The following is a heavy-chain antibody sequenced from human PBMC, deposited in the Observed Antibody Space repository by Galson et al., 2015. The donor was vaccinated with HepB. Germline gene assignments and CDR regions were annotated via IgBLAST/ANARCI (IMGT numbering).Heavy chain of an antibody. CDR2: IYSDGST. Sequence: SLRLSCAASGFTVSSNYMSWVRQAPGKGLEWVSVIYSDGSTYYADSVKGRFTISRHNSKNTLYLQMNSLRAEDTAVYYCASGAGSGYDYYYYYGMDVWGQGTTVTVSS. CDR3: ASGAGSGYDYYYYYGMDV. D-gene: IGHD5-12*01. J-gene: IGHJ6*02. V-gene: IGHV3-53*04. CDR1: GFTVSSNY.